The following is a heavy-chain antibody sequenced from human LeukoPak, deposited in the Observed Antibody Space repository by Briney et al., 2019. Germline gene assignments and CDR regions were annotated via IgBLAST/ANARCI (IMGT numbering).Heavy chain of an antibody. V-gene: IGHV1-2*02. CDR1: GYTFTGYY. CDR3: ARESFGSYGIDI. J-gene: IGHJ3*02. CDR2: INPNSGGT. D-gene: IGHD1-26*01. Sequence: KXSCXASGYTFTGYYMHWVRQAPGQGLEWMGWINPNSGGTNYAQKFQGRVTMTRDTSISTAYMELSRLRFDDTAVYYCARESFGSYGIDIWGQGTMVTVSS.